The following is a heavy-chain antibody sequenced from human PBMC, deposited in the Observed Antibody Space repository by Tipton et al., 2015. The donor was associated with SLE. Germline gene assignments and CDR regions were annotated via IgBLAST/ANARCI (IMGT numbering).Heavy chain of an antibody. Sequence: TLSLTCTVSGGSISSSSYYWGWIRQPPGKGLEWIGSIYYSGSTNYNPSLKSRVTMSVDTSKNQFSLKLSSVTAADTAVYYCARGGAGITMVRGATYYYYYMDVWGKETTVTVSS. V-gene: IGHV4-39*07. CDR1: GGSISSSSYY. D-gene: IGHD3-10*01. CDR3: ARGGAGITMVRGATYYYYYMDV. J-gene: IGHJ6*03. CDR2: IYYSGST.